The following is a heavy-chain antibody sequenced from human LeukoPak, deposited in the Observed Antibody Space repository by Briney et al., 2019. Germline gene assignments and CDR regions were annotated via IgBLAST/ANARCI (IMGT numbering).Heavy chain of an antibody. D-gene: IGHD5-24*01. V-gene: IGHV3-23*01. CDR3: AKLRGGDGYKDSFDY. CDR2: ISNSGGST. J-gene: IGHJ4*02. CDR1: GFTFSSYA. Sequence: PGGSLRLSCAASGFTFSSYAMTWVRQAPGKGLEWVSTISNSGGSTYYADSVKGRFTISRDSSKNTLYLQMNSLRAEDTALYYCAKLRGGDGYKDSFDYWGRGTLVTVSS.